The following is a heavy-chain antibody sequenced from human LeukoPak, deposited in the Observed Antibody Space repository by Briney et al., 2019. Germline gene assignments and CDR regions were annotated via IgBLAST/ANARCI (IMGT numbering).Heavy chain of an antibody. CDR2: IYHSGST. CDR3: ARCSMIGGVDAFDI. V-gene: IGHV4-38-2*02. J-gene: IGHJ3*02. D-gene: IGHD3-22*01. Sequence: PSETLSLTCTVSGYSISSGYYWGWIRQPPGKGLEWIGSIYHSGSTYYNPSLKSRVTISVDTSKNQFSLKLSSVTAADTAVYYCARCSMIGGVDAFDIWGQGTMVTVSS. CDR1: GYSISSGYY.